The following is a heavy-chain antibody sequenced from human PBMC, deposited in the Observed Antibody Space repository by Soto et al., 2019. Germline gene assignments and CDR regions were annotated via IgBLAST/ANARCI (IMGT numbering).Heavy chain of an antibody. J-gene: IGHJ5*02. CDR2: IVVGSGNT. CDR1: GFTFTSSA. Sequence: SVKVSCKASGFTFTSSAVQWVRQAHKKRLEWIGWIVVGSGNTNYAQKFQERVTITRDMSTSTAYMELSSLRSEDTAVYYCAAVLTYYYDSSTPTNWFDPWGQGTLVTVSS. V-gene: IGHV1-58*01. CDR3: AAVLTYYYDSSTPTNWFDP. D-gene: IGHD3-22*01.